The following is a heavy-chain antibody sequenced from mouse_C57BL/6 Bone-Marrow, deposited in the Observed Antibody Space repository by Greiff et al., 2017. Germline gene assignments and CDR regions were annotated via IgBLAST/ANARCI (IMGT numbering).Heavy chain of an antibody. V-gene: IGHV1-52*01. CDR2: IDPSDSET. CDR1: GYTFTSYW. CDR3: AREGGVYYGSSYFDY. D-gene: IGHD1-1*01. Sequence: QVQLQQPGAELVRPGSSVKLSCKASGYTFTSYWMHWVKQRPIQGLEWIGNIDPSDSETHYNQKFKDKATLTVDKSSSTAYMQLSSLTSEDSAVYYGAREGGVYYGSSYFDYWGQGTTLTVSS. J-gene: IGHJ2*01.